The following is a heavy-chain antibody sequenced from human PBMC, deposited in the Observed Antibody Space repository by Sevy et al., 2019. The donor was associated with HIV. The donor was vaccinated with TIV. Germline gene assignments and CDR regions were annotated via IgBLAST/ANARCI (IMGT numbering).Heavy chain of an antibody. CDR2: IYYNGYI. CDR3: AGANAGGRGYS. V-gene: IGHV4-59*08. D-gene: IGHD3-10*01. CDR1: GGSITSLY. J-gene: IGHJ4*02. Sequence: SETLSLTCTVSGGSITSLYWNWIRQPPGKGLEWIGNIYYNGYINYNPSLKSRVTLSLDTYKNQFPRRLSSVTAADTAMYYCAGANAGGRGYSWGQGTLVTVSS.